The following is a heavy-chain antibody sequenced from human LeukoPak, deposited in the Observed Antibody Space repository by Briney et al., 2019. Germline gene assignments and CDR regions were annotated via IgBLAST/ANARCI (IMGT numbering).Heavy chain of an antibody. Sequence: LSETLSLTCTVSGGSISSSNYYWNWIRQPAAKGLEWIGRIYTSGSTNYNPSLKSRVTISVDTSKNQFSLKLSSVTAADTALYYCARGLWFGDENPPYFDYWGQGTLVTVSS. J-gene: IGHJ4*02. CDR3: ARGLWFGDENPPYFDY. D-gene: IGHD3-10*01. CDR1: GGSISSSNYY. V-gene: IGHV4-61*02. CDR2: IYTSGST.